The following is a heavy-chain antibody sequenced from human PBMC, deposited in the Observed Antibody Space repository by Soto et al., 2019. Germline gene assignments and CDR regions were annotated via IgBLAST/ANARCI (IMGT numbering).Heavy chain of an antibody. CDR3: VRDGTKTLRDWFDP. V-gene: IGHV4-4*07. D-gene: IGHD1-1*01. Sequence: PSETLALSCTVSGASISVFYWSWIRKSAGKGLECIGRIYATGTTDYNPSLKSRVMMSVDTSKKQFSLKLRSVTAADTAVYYCVRDGTKTLRDWFDPWGQGISDTVSS. CDR2: IYATGTT. J-gene: IGHJ5*02. CDR1: GASISVFY.